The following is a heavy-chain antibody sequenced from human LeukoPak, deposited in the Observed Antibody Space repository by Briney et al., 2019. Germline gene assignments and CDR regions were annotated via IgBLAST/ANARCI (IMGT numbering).Heavy chain of an antibody. J-gene: IGHJ4*02. CDR1: GASISSGSFH. V-gene: IGHV4-39*07. CDR2: MYNSGST. D-gene: IGHD6-6*01. Sequence: PSETLSLTCTVSGASISSGSFHWGWIRQPPGKGLEWIGSMYNSGSTHYNPSLKSRVSVSVDTSKNQFSLKVRSVTAADTAVYYCARAPGSYDFDYWGQGALVTVSS. CDR3: ARAPGSYDFDY.